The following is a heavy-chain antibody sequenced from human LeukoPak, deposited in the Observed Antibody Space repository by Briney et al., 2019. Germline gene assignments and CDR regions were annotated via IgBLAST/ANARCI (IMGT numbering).Heavy chain of an antibody. Sequence: GGSLRLSCAPSGFTFCHAWMSGVRQAPGKGVEWVARNKSKTEGGITDYAAAVKGKFTISRDDSKNTLYLQMNSRKTEDTAVYYCARECVSGSGSYLFDYWGQGTLVTVSS. J-gene: IGHJ4*02. V-gene: IGHV3-15*01. CDR2: NKSKTEGGIT. D-gene: IGHD3-10*01. CDR3: ARECVSGSGSYLFDY. CDR1: GFTFCHAW.